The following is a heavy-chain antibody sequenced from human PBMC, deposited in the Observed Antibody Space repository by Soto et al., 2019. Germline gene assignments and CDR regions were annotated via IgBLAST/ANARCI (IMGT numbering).Heavy chain of an antibody. CDR1: GFSLTTSGVG. V-gene: IGHV2-5*02. D-gene: IGHD3-3*01. CDR3: SHSVLRTVFGLVTTTAIYFDF. J-gene: IGHJ4*02. Sequence: QITLNESGPTQVKPRQTLTLTCTFSGFSLTTSGVGVGWIRQSPGKAPEGLALIYWDDDKRYSPSLKSRLTITKDTSKNQVVLTMADLDPADTAIYYCSHSVLRTVFGLVTTTAIYFDFWGQGTPVAVSS. CDR2: IYWDDDK.